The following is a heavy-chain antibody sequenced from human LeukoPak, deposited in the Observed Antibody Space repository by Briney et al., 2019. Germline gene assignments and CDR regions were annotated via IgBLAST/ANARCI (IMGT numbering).Heavy chain of an antibody. CDR1: GYTFSGYY. Sequence: ASVKVSCKASGYTFSGYYIHWVRQAPGQGLEWMGWINPNSGGTNYAQKFQGRVTMTRDTSISTAYMELSRLRSDDTAVYYCARSLGDYSNYPPWGQGTLVTVSS. D-gene: IGHD4-11*01. V-gene: IGHV1-2*02. CDR3: ARSLGDYSNYPP. CDR2: INPNSGGT. J-gene: IGHJ5*02.